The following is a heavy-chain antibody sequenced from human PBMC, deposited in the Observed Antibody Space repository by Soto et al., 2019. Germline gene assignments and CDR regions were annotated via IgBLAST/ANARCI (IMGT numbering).Heavy chain of an antibody. Sequence: QVQLVESGGGVVQPGRSLRLSCAASGFIFSTYGMHWVRQAPGKGLEWVAVIWYDGSNKYYADSVKGRFTISRDNSKNTLYLQMNSLRAEDTAVYYCARARYCSSTSCILGGMDVWGQGTTVTVSS. CDR3: ARARYCSSTSCILGGMDV. J-gene: IGHJ6*02. CDR1: GFIFSTYG. D-gene: IGHD2-2*01. V-gene: IGHV3-33*08. CDR2: IWYDGSNK.